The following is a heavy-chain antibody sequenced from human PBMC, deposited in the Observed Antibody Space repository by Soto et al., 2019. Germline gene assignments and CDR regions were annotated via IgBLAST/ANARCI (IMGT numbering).Heavy chain of an antibody. Sequence: GGSLRLSCAASGFTFSSDWMSWVRQAPGKGLEWVANIKQDGSEKYYVDSVKGRFTISRDNAKNSLYLQMNSLRAEDTAVYYCARDRYYDSSGYPENGMDVWGQGTTVTVSS. CDR1: GFTFSSDW. CDR2: IKQDGSEK. CDR3: ARDRYYDSSGYPENGMDV. D-gene: IGHD3-22*01. J-gene: IGHJ6*02. V-gene: IGHV3-7*01.